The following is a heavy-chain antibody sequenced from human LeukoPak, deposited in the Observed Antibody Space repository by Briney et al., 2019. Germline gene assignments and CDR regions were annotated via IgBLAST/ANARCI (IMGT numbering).Heavy chain of an antibody. D-gene: IGHD1-1*01. J-gene: IGHJ4*02. Sequence: GGSLRLPCAASGFTVSSNYMSWVRQAPGKGLEWVSIIYSGGRTYYADSVKGRFTISRDNSKNTLYLQMNSLRAEDMAVYYCARDTTYKLDNWGQGTLVTVSS. CDR3: ARDTTYKLDN. V-gene: IGHV3-66*01. CDR1: GFTVSSNY. CDR2: IYSGGRT.